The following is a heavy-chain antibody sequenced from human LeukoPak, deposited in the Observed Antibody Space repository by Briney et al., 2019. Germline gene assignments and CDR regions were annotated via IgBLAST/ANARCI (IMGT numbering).Heavy chain of an antibody. CDR2: ISSSGGST. CDR1: GFTFSNYA. V-gene: IGHV3-23*01. D-gene: IGHD1-1*01. CDR3: AKDWRDGSPPNWSYMDV. J-gene: IGHJ6*03. Sequence: QSGGSLRLSCAASGFTFSNYAMTWVRQAPGKGLEWVSAISSSGGSTYYADSVKGRFTISRDNSKNTLYLRMNSLRVEDTAVYYCAKDWRDGSPPNWSYMDVWGKGTTVTVSS.